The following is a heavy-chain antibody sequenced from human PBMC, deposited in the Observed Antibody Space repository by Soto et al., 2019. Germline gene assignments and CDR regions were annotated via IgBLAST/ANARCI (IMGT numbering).Heavy chain of an antibody. Sequence: EVQLVETGGGLIQPGGSLRRSCAASGFTVSSNYMSWVRQAPGKGLEWVSVIYSGGSTYYADSVKGRFTISRDNSKNTLYLQMNSLRAEDTAVYYCARFATVTTFDLWGRGTLVTVSS. CDR1: GFTVSSNY. J-gene: IGHJ2*01. D-gene: IGHD4-17*01. CDR2: IYSGGST. CDR3: ARFATVTTFDL. V-gene: IGHV3-53*02.